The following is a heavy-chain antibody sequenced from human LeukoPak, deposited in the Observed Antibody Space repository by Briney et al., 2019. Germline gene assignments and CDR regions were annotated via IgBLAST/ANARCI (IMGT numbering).Heavy chain of an antibody. Sequence: ASVKVSCKASGYTFTGYYMHWVRHASGQGLEWMGWMNPNSGNTGYAQKFQGRVTMSRDTSINTAYMEMSNLRSEDTAIYYCVRSGFCSGATCSYQWSLGWFDPWGQGTLVIVSS. CDR2: MNPNSGNT. V-gene: IGHV1-8*02. J-gene: IGHJ5*02. CDR1: GYTFTGYY. D-gene: IGHD2-15*01. CDR3: VRSGFCSGATCSYQWSLGWFDP.